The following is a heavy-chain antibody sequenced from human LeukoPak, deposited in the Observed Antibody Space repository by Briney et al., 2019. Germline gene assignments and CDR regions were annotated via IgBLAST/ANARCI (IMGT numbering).Heavy chain of an antibody. CDR3: ARQCSYSSSPALFGY. V-gene: IGHV4-59*08. Sequence: SETLSLTCTVSGGSISSYYWSWIRQPPGKGLEWIGYIYYSGSTNYNPSLESRVTISVDTSKNQFSLKLSSVTATDTAVYYCARQCSYSSSPALFGYWGQGTLVTVSS. CDR2: IYYSGST. J-gene: IGHJ4*02. D-gene: IGHD6-13*01. CDR1: GGSISSYY.